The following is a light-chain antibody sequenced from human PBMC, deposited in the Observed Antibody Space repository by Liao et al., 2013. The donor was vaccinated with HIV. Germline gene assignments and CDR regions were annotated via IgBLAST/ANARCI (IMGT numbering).Light chain of an antibody. CDR1: TLGDKY. V-gene: IGLV3-1*01. J-gene: IGLJ1*01. CDR3: QTWDTGTGV. CDR2: QGD. Sequence: SYALTQPPSLSVSPGQTASITCSGDTLGDKYACWYQQKPGQSPVLVIYQGDQRPSGIPERFSGSHSGSTATLTISGAQAMDEADYYCQTWDTGTGVFGTGTKVTV.